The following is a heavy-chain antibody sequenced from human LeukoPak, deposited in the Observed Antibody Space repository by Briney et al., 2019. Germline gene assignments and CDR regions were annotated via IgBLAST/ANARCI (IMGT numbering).Heavy chain of an antibody. CDR1: GYTFTSYS. D-gene: IGHD3-22*01. Sequence: ASVKVSCKASGYTFTSYSISWVRQAPGQGLEWMGWISAYNGNTNYAQKLQGRVTMTTDTSTSTAYMELRSLRSDDTAVYYCARDRGRITMIKYYFDYWGQGTLVTVSS. J-gene: IGHJ4*02. CDR3: ARDRGRITMIKYYFDY. V-gene: IGHV1-18*01. CDR2: ISAYNGNT.